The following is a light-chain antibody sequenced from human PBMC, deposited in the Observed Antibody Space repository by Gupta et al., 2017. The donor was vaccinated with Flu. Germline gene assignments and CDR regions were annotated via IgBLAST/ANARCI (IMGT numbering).Light chain of an antibody. CDR2: EGK. CDR3: GKWDSRISVWV. J-gene: IGLJ3*02. Sequence: QSVLTQPPSVSAAPCQKVTISCSGSSSNIGNKYVSWYQQLQAAATKLLNYEGKKRPSGIKDRLAGSKASTSANPSTDVLQTGDEAYYSGGKWDSRISVWVFGGGTKMTVL. V-gene: IGLV1-51*02. CDR1: SSNIGNKY.